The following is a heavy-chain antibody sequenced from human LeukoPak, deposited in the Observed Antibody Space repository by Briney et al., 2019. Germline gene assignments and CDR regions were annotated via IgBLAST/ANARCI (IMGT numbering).Heavy chain of an antibody. J-gene: IGHJ4*02. CDR1: GFTFSSYW. Sequence: GSLRLSCAASGFTFSSYWMSWVRLAPGKGLEWVANIKQDGSEKYYVDSVKGRFTISRDNAKNSLYLQMNSLRAEDTAVYYCARGDIVGATTTPFDYWGQGTLVTVSS. CDR3: ARGDIVGATTTPFDY. V-gene: IGHV3-7*04. D-gene: IGHD1-26*01. CDR2: IKQDGSEK.